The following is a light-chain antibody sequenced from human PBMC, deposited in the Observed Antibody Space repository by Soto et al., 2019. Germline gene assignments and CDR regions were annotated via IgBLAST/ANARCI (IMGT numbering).Light chain of an antibody. J-gene: IGKJ1*01. CDR3: QQSNNWTKT. V-gene: IGKV3-15*01. CDR1: QSVSSN. Sequence: EIVMTQYPATLSVSPGERATLSCRASQSVSSNLAWYQQKPGQAPRLLIYGASTRATGIPARFSGSGSGTEFTLTISSLKYEDFAVYYCQQSNNWTKTFGQGTKVDIK. CDR2: GAS.